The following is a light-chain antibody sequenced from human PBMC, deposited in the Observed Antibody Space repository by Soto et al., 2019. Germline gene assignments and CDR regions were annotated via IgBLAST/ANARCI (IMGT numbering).Light chain of an antibody. CDR3: QQSFSTPWT. J-gene: IGKJ1*01. Sequence: DIQMTQSPSSLSASVGDRVTLTCRASQSISSYLNWYQQKPGKAPNLLIYAASNLQSGVPSRFSGSESGTEFTLTIRTLQPEDFAVYYCQQSFSTPWTVGQGNKVDIK. CDR2: AAS. V-gene: IGKV1-39*01. CDR1: QSISSY.